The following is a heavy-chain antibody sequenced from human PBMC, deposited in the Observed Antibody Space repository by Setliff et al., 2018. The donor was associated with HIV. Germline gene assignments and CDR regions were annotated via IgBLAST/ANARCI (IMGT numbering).Heavy chain of an antibody. D-gene: IGHD7-27*01. V-gene: IGHV4-39*02. CDR1: GGSISSSSYY. CDR2: IFYSGSA. CDR3: ARDWGGPLDY. Sequence: PSETLSLTCTVSGGSISSSSYYWGWIRQPPGKGREWIGSIFYSGSANYNPSLRSPVAISVDTSKNQFSLKLSSVTAADTAVYYCARDWGGPLDYWGQGTLVTVSS. J-gene: IGHJ4*02.